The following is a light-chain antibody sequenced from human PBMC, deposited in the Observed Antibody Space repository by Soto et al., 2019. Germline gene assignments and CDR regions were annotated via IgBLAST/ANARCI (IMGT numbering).Light chain of an antibody. CDR2: EVT. J-gene: IGLJ3*02. V-gene: IGLV2-8*01. Sequence: QSALTQPPSASGSPGQSVTISCTGTSSDVRNYNFISWYQQYPGKAPKLMIYEVTKRPSGVPDRLSGSKSVNMASLTVSGLQAEDEADYYCSSYADFNNVLFGGGTKLTVL. CDR3: SSYADFNNVL. CDR1: SSDVRNYNF.